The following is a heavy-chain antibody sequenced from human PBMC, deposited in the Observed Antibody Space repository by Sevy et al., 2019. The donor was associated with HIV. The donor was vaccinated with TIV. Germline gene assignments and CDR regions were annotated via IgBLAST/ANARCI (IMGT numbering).Heavy chain of an antibody. V-gene: IGHV4-59*01. CDR1: GGSISSYY. J-gene: IGHJ4*02. CDR2: IYYSGST. D-gene: IGHD3-3*01. Sequence: KQSQTLSLTCTVSGGSISSYYWSWIRQPPGKGLEWIGYIYYSGSTNYNPSLKSRVTISVDTSKNQFSLKLSSVTAADTAVYYCARGQTAYYDFWSGYLTPSYFDYWGQGTLVTVSS. CDR3: ARGQTAYYDFWSGYLTPSYFDY.